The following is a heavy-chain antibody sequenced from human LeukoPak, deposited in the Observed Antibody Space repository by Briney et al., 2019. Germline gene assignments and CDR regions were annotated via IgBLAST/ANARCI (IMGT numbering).Heavy chain of an antibody. V-gene: IGHV4-59*01. Sequence: SETLSLTCSVSDDSITMYYWTWIRQPPGKGLEWIGYIYYSGSTNYNPSLKSRVTISVDTSKNQCSLKLSSVTAADTAVYYCARLNYYGSGSYYNEDWFDPWGQGTLVTVSS. CDR3: ARLNYYGSGSYYNEDWFDP. CDR1: DDSITMYY. J-gene: IGHJ5*02. CDR2: IYYSGST. D-gene: IGHD3-10*01.